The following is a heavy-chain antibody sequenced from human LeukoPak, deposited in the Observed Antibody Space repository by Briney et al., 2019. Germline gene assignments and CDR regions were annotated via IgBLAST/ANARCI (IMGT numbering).Heavy chain of an antibody. Sequence: PSETLSLTYAVYGGSFSGYYWGWIRQPPGKGLEWIGSIYHSGSTYYNPSLKSRVTISVDTSKNQFSLKLSSVTAADTAVYYCARDRPYCSGGSCSYYFDYWGQGTLVTVSS. J-gene: IGHJ4*02. CDR2: IYHSGST. V-gene: IGHV4-38-2*02. D-gene: IGHD2-15*01. CDR3: ARDRPYCSGGSCSYYFDY. CDR1: GGSFSGYY.